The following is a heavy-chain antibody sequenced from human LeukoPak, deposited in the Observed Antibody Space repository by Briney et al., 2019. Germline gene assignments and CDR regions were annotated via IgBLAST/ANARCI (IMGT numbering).Heavy chain of an antibody. J-gene: IGHJ6*04. CDR2: IYHSGST. D-gene: IGHD2-2*01. CDR3: ARDDCSRTSCYFGVDV. V-gene: IGHV4-38-2*02. Sequence: SETLSLTCTVSGYSISSGYYWGWLRQPPGKGLEWIGRIYHSGSTYYNPSLKSRVTISVDTSKNQFSLQLSSVTAADTAVYYCARDDCSRTSCYFGVDVWGKGTTVTVSS. CDR1: GYSISSGYY.